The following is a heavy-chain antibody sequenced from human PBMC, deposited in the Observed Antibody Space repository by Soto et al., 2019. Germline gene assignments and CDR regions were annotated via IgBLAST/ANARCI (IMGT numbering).Heavy chain of an antibody. CDR3: ALSSGWDNWFDP. CDR1: GDSVSSNSAA. CDR2: TYYRSKWYN. D-gene: IGHD6-19*01. Sequence: SQTLSLTCAISGDSVSSNSAAWNWIRQSPSRGLEWLGRTYYRSKWYNDYAVSMKSRITINPDTSKNQFSLQLNSVTPEDTAVYCCALSSGWDNWFDPWGQGTLVTVSS. J-gene: IGHJ5*02. V-gene: IGHV6-1*01.